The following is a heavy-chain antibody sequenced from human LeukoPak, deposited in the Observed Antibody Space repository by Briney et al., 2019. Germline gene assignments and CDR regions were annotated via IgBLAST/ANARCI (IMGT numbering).Heavy chain of an antibody. D-gene: IGHD6-19*01. Sequence: PGGSLRLSCAASGFTFSSYGMHWVRQAPGKGLEWVAVIWYDGSNKYYADSVKGRFTISRDNSKNTLYLQTNSLRAEDTAVYYCARPATIAVAGYYFDYWGQGTLVTVSS. V-gene: IGHV3-33*01. CDR3: ARPATIAVAGYYFDY. J-gene: IGHJ4*02. CDR2: IWYDGSNK. CDR1: GFTFSSYG.